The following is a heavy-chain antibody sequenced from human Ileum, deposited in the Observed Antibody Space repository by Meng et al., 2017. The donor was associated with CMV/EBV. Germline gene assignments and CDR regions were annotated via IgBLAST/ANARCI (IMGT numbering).Heavy chain of an antibody. V-gene: IGHV3-30*02. CDR1: GFSISSFV. CDR2: LRSDGGDGDNK. Sequence: GGSLRLSCEASGFSISSFVLHWVRQTPDKGLEWVTMLRSDGGDGDNKYYTDSVKCRFNISRDKSDNMLYLYMESLRSEDMAVYYCAKEGSGGPYYQTWGQGTLVTVSS. D-gene: IGHD2-15*01. J-gene: IGHJ5*02. CDR3: AKEGSGGPYYQT.